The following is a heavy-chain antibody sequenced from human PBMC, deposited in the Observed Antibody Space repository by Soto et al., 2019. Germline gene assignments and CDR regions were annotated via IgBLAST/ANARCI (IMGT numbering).Heavy chain of an antibody. D-gene: IGHD1-7*01. Sequence: SETLSLTCAVSGGSFTSNNGWTWVRQPPGQGLEWIGEIYRTGSTNYNPSLKSRATISLDKSENQFSLKVTSLTAADTAVYYCASRDPGTSVDYWGQGTLVTVSS. CDR2: IYRTGST. J-gene: IGHJ4*02. CDR3: ASRDPGTSVDY. CDR1: GGSFTSNNG. V-gene: IGHV4-4*02.